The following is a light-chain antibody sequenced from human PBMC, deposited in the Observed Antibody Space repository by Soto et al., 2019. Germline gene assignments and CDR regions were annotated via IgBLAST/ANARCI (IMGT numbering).Light chain of an antibody. V-gene: IGKV3-11*01. CDR3: QQYGSSGT. J-gene: IGKJ1*01. CDR1: QSFGLY. CDR2: DTS. Sequence: ELVLTQSPATVSLSPGARATLSCRASQSFGLYLSWYQQKHGQAPSLLIYDTSNRAPGIPARFIGSGSGTEFTLAISRLEPEDFAVDDCQQYGSSGTFGQGTKVDIK.